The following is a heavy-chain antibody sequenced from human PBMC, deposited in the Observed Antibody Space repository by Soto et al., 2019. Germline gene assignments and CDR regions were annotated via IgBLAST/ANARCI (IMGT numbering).Heavy chain of an antibody. CDR1: GGTFSSYA. CDR3: ARDSRIVGATTPAYNWFDP. J-gene: IGHJ5*02. Sequence: QVQLVQSGAEVKKPGSSVKVSCKASGGTFSSYAISWVRQAPGQGLERMGGIIPIFGTANYAQKFQGRVTITADESTSTAYMELSSLRSEDTAVYYCARDSRIVGATTPAYNWFDPWGQGTLVTVSS. CDR2: IIPIFGTA. D-gene: IGHD1-26*01. V-gene: IGHV1-69*01.